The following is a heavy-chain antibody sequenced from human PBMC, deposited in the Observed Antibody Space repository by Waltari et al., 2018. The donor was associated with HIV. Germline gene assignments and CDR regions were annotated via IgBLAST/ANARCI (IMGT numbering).Heavy chain of an antibody. D-gene: IGHD3-22*01. CDR1: GFTFSSYG. CDR2: IWYDGSNK. V-gene: IGHV3-33*01. CDR3: ARDRHQLGYDSSGLDY. J-gene: IGHJ4*02. Sequence: QVQLVESGGGVVQPGRSLRLSCAASGFTFSSYGMHWVRQAPGKGLGWVAVIWYDGSNKYYAYSVKGRLTISRDNSKNTLYLQMNSLRAEDTAVYYCARDRHQLGYDSSGLDYWGQGTLVTVSS.